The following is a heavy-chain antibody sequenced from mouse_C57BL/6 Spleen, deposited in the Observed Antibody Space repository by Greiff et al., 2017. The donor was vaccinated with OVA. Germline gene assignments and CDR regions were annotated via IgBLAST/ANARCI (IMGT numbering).Heavy chain of an antibody. J-gene: IGHJ4*01. V-gene: IGHV5-6*01. CDR3: ARHNPSYGNYAMDY. Sequence: EVQRVESGGDLVKPGGSLKLSCAASGFTFSSYGMSWVRQTPDKRLEWVATISSGGSYTYYPDSVKGRFTISRDNAKNTLYLQMSSLKSEDTAMYYCARHNPSYGNYAMDYWGQGTSVTVSS. D-gene: IGHD2-10*01. CDR2: ISSGGSYT. CDR1: GFTFSSYG.